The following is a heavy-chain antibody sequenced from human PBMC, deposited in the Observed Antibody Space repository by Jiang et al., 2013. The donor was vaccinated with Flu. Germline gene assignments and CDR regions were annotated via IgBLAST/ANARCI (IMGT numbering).Heavy chain of an antibody. V-gene: IGHV1-18*01. CDR3: AREETYYYDSSGYYGNDY. CDR1: GYTFTSYG. CDR2: ISAYNGNT. D-gene: IGHD3-22*01. Sequence: GAEVKKPGASVKVSCKASGYTFTSYGISWVRQAPGQGLEWMGWISAYNGNTNYAQKLQGRVTMTTDTSTSTAYMELRSLRSDDTAVYYCAREETYYYDSSGYYGNDYWGQGTLVTVSS. J-gene: IGHJ4*02.